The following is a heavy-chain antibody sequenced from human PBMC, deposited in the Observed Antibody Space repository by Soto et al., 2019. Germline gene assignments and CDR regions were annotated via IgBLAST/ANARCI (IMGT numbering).Heavy chain of an antibody. CDR2: ISGSGGST. V-gene: IGHV3-23*01. CDR1: GFTFSSYA. CDR3: AKATYDILTGYPSPYFDY. J-gene: IGHJ4*02. Sequence: PGGSLRLSCAASGFTFSSYAMSWVRQAPGKGLEWVSAISGSGGSTYYADSVKGRFTISRDNSKNTLYLQMNSLRAEDTAVYYCAKATYDILTGYPSPYFDYWGQGTLVTVSS. D-gene: IGHD3-9*01.